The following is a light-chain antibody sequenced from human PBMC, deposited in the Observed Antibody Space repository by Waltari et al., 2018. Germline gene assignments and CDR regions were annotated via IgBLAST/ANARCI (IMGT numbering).Light chain of an antibody. CDR3: YSSAMSAFVV. CDR2: EVT. Sequence: QSALTQPASVSGSPGQSITISCPGTSTDIGSYNFVPWYQHHPGKAPKLILYEVTKRPSGVSDRFSGSKSGNTASLTISGLQAEDDADYYCYSSAMSAFVVFGGGTKLTVL. CDR1: STDIGSYNF. V-gene: IGLV2-23*02. J-gene: IGLJ3*02.